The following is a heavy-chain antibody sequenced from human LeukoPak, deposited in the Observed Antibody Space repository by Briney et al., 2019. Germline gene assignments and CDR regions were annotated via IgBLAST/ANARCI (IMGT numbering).Heavy chain of an antibody. CDR3: ARVYSGYDTDAFDI. CDR2: ISSSGSTI. J-gene: IGHJ3*02. V-gene: IGHV3-11*01. Sequence: GGSLRLSYAASGFTFSDYYMSWIRQAPGKGLEWVSYISSSGSTIYYADSVKGRFTISRDNAKNSLYLQMNSLRAEDTAVYYCARVYSGYDTDAFDIWGQGTMVTVSS. D-gene: IGHD5-12*01. CDR1: GFTFSDYY.